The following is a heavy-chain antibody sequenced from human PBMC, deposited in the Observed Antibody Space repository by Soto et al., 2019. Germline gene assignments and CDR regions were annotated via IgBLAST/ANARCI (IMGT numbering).Heavy chain of an antibody. CDR2: IYYSGST. Sequence: PSETLSLTCTVSGGSISSGDYSWSWIRQPPGKGLEWIGYIYYSGSTYYNPSLKSRVTISVDTSKNQFSLKLSSVTAAGTAVYYCAREGPGEGDDSSGYYSWYFDYWGQGTLVTVSS. CDR1: GGSISSGDYS. J-gene: IGHJ4*02. V-gene: IGHV4-30-4*01. D-gene: IGHD3-22*01. CDR3: AREGPGEGDDSSGYYSWYFDY.